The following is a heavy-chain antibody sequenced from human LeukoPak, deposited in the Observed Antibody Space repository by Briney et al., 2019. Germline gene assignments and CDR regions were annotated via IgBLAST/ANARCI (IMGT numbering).Heavy chain of an antibody. Sequence: GGSLRLSCAASGFTFSSYAMSWVRQAPGKGLEWVSTMSGSGGSTYYADSVKGRFIISRDNSKNTLYLQMNSLRAEDTAVYYCAKVGYGDHGWGDYFDYWGQGTLVTVSS. CDR1: GFTFSSYA. CDR3: AKVGYGDHGWGDYFDY. D-gene: IGHD4-17*01. CDR2: MSGSGGST. J-gene: IGHJ4*02. V-gene: IGHV3-23*01.